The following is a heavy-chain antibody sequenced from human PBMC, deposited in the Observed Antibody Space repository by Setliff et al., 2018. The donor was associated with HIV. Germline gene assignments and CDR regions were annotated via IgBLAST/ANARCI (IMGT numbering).Heavy chain of an antibody. CDR1: GGSFSGY. D-gene: IGHD3-10*01. J-gene: IGHJ1*01. V-gene: IGHV4-34*01. CDR3: ARHHNTMVRGVAYFQH. Sequence: SETLSLTCAVYGGSFSGYWSWIRQAPGKGLEWIGEIHHSGATKHNPSLKSRVTLSVDTSKNQFSLKLSSVIAADTAVYYCARHHNTMVRGVAYFQHWGQGTLVTVSS. CDR2: IHHSGAT.